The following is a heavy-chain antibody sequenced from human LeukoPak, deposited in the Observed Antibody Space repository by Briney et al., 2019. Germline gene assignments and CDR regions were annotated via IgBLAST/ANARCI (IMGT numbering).Heavy chain of an antibody. J-gene: IGHJ5*02. CDR3: AGVRYCSSTSCYWFDP. D-gene: IGHD2-2*01. Sequence: SVKVSCKASGGTFSSYAISWVRQAPGQGLEWMGRIIPILGIANYAQKFQGRVTITADKSTSTAYMELSSLRSEDTAVNYCAGVRYCSSTSCYWFDPWGQGTLVTVSS. CDR2: IIPILGIA. CDR1: GGTFSSYA. V-gene: IGHV1-69*04.